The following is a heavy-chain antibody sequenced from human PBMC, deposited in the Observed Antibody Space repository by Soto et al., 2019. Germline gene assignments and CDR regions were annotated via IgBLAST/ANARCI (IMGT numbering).Heavy chain of an antibody. J-gene: IGHJ4*02. D-gene: IGHD6-19*01. CDR1: GESFSGYY. V-gene: IGHV4-34*01. CDR2: IYHSGST. CDR3: ARRRARGITVAGNYYFDY. Sequence: QVQLQQWGAGLLKPSETLSLTCAVYGESFSGYYWSWIRQPPGKGLEWIGEIYHSGSTDYNPSLKSRVTISADTAKNQFSLKLSSVTAGDTAVYYCARRRARGITVAGNYYFDYWGQGNLVTVSS.